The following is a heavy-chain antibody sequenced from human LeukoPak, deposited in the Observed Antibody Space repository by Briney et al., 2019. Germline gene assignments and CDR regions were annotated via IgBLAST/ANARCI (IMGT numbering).Heavy chain of an antibody. CDR3: ARGVTVTTWDPWFDT. V-gene: IGHV4-61*02. Sequence: SETLSLTCSVSGGSISSSSYYWSWIRQPAGKGLEWIGRIYTSGSTKYNPSLKGRVTISVDTSKNQFSLKLNSVTDADTAVYYCARGVTVTTWDPWFDTWGQGTLVTVSS. J-gene: IGHJ5*02. CDR2: IYTSGST. D-gene: IGHD1-20*01. CDR1: GGSISSSSYY.